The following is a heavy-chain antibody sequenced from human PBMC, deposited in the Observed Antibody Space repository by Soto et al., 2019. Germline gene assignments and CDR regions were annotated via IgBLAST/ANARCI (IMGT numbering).Heavy chain of an antibody. CDR3: ARVGSSGWSQDY. V-gene: IGHV4-59*11. CDR2: IFYSGST. J-gene: IGHJ4*02. Sequence: SETLSLTCTVSGGSISVHYWTWIRQPPGKGLEWIGYIFYSGSTNYNPSLKSRVTISVDTSKNQFSLKLSSVTAADTAVYYCARVGSSGWSQDYWGPGTLITVSS. CDR1: GGSISVHY. D-gene: IGHD6-19*01.